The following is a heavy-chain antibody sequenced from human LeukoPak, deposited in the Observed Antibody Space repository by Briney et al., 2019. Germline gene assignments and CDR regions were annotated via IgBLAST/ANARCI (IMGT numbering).Heavy chain of an antibody. J-gene: IGHJ5*02. CDR1: GYTFTGYG. Sequence: ASVKVSCKASGYTFTGYGISWVRQAPGQGLEWMGWISAYNGNTNYAQKLQGRVTMTTDTSTSTAYMELRSLRSDDTAVYYCARDLRGQFVVVPAVPFDPWGQGTLVTVSS. D-gene: IGHD2-2*01. V-gene: IGHV1-18*01. CDR2: ISAYNGNT. CDR3: ARDLRGQFVVVPAVPFDP.